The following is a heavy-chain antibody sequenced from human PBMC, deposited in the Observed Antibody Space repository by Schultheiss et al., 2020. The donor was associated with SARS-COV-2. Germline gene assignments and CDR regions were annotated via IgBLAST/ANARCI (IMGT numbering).Heavy chain of an antibody. CDR3: ARVMGGYYYYGMDV. V-gene: IGHV3-33*01. Sequence: GESLKISCAACGFTFSSYGMHWVRQAPGKGLEWVAVIWYDGSNKYYADSVKGRFTISRDNSKNTLYLQMNSLRAEDTAVYYCARVMGGYYYYGMDVWGQGTTVTVSS. D-gene: IGHD3-10*01. J-gene: IGHJ6*02. CDR1: GFTFSSYG. CDR2: IWYDGSNK.